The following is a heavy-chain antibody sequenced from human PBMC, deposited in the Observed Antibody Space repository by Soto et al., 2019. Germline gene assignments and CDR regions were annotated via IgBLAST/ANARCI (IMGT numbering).Heavy chain of an antibody. J-gene: IGHJ4*02. V-gene: IGHV3-21*02. D-gene: IGHD3-10*01. CDR3: ARDIRAIAFDC. CDR1: GFTFTNYI. CDR2: ISSNSRYV. Sequence: EVQLVESGGGLVKPGGSLRLSCVASGFTFTNYIINWVRQAPGKGLEWVSSISSNSRYVYYADSVKGRFTISRDNAKNAVYLQMSSLRAEDTAVYYCARDIRAIAFDCWGQGTLVTVSS.